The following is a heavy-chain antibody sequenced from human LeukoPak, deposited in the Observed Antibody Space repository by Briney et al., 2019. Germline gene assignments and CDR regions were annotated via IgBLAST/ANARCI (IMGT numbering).Heavy chain of an antibody. CDR3: ARLPYDIFTGSPAPPPPHFDY. CDR2: IYPGDSDT. CDR1: GYSFTSYW. J-gene: IGHJ4*02. Sequence: GESLKISCKGSGYSFTSYWIGWVRQMPGKGLEWMGIIYPGDSDTRYSPSFQGQVTISADKSISTAYLQWSSLKASDTAMYYCARLPYDIFTGSPAPPPPHFDYWGQGTLVTVSS. D-gene: IGHD3-9*01. V-gene: IGHV5-51*01.